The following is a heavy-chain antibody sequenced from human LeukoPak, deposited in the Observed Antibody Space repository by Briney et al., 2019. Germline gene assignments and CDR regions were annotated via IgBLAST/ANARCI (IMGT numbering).Heavy chain of an antibody. V-gene: IGHV3-30*02. CDR1: GFTFSSYG. D-gene: IGHD3-10*01. J-gene: IGHJ5*02. CDR2: IRYDGSNE. CDR3: ANRISGSSS. Sequence: GGSLRLSCAASGFTFSSYGMHWVRQAPGKGLEWVSFIRYDGSNEYYADSVRGRFTISRDNSKNTVFLQMNSLRAEDTGVYYCANRISGSSSWGQGTLVTVSS.